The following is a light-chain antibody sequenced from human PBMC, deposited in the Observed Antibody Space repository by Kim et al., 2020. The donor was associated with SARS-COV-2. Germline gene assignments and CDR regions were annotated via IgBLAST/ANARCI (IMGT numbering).Light chain of an antibody. V-gene: IGKV3-11*01. CDR3: QQRSNWYT. CDR2: DAS. Sequence: LSLSPGERATLSCRASQSVSSYLAWYQQQPGQAPRLLIYDASNRATGIPARFSGSGSGTDFTLTISSLEPEAFAVYYCQQRSNWYTFGQGTKLEI. J-gene: IGKJ2*01. CDR1: QSVSSY.